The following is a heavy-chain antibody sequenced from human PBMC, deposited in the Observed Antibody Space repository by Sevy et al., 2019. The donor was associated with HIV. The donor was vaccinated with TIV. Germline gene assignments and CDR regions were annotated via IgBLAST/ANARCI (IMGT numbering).Heavy chain of an antibody. Sequence: SETLSLTCTVSGGSVSSGSYYWSWIRQPPGKGLEWIGYIYYSGSTNYNPSLKSRVTISVDTSKNQFSLKLSPVTAADTAVYYCARSGPDIVVVPAAGNNWFDPWGQGTLVTVSS. D-gene: IGHD2-2*01. CDR1: GGSVSSGSYY. V-gene: IGHV4-61*01. CDR2: IYYSGST. J-gene: IGHJ5*02. CDR3: ARSGPDIVVVPAAGNNWFDP.